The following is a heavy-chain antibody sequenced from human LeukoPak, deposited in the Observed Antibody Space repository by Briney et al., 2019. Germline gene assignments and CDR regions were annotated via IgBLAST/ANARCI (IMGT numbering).Heavy chain of an antibody. CDR1: GGSFSGYY. CDR2: INHSGST. J-gene: IGHJ5*02. D-gene: IGHD6-13*01. V-gene: IGHV4-34*01. Sequence: SETLSLTCAVYGGSFSGYYWSWIRQPPGKGLEGIGEINHSGSTNYNPSLKSRVTISVDTSKNQFSLKLSSVTAADTAVYYCARGLRIAAAGNNWFDPWGQGTLVTVSS. CDR3: ARGLRIAAAGNNWFDP.